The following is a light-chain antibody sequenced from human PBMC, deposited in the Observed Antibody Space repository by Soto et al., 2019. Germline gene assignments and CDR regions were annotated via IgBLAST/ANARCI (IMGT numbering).Light chain of an antibody. CDR2: EVS. V-gene: IGLV2-14*01. Sequence: QSALTKPASVSGYPGQSITISCTGTSSDVGGYNYVSWYQQHPGKAPKLMIYEVSNRPSGVSNRFSGSKSGNTASLTISGLQAEDEADYYCSSYTSSSSLWVFGGGTKLTVL. CDR1: SSDVGGYNY. CDR3: SSYTSSSSLWV. J-gene: IGLJ3*02.